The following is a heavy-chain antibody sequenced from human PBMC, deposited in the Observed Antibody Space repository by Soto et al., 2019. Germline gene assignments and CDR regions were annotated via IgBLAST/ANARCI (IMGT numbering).Heavy chain of an antibody. CDR3: ARADARVIVGASLDY. V-gene: IGHV4-30-4*01. D-gene: IGHD1-26*01. CDR1: GGSISSGDYY. J-gene: IGHJ4*02. CDR2: IYYSGST. Sequence: QVQLQESGPGLVKPSQTLSLTCTVSGGSISSGDYYWSWIRQPPGKGLEWIGYIYYSGSTYYNPSLKSRVTISVDTSKNQFALKLSSVTAADTAVYYCARADARVIVGASLDYWGQGTLVTVSS.